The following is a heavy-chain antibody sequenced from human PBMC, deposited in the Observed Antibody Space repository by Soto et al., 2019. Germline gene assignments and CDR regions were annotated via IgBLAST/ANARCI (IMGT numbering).Heavy chain of an antibody. Sequence: SETLSLTCTVSGGSISSYYWSWIRQPPGKGLEWIGYIYYSGSTNYNPSLKSRVAISVDTSKNQFSLKLSSVTAADTAVYYCARVGVVVVPAAFYYYYGMDVWGQGTTVTVSS. V-gene: IGHV4-59*01. CDR1: GGSISSYY. CDR3: ARVGVVVVPAAFYYYYGMDV. D-gene: IGHD2-2*01. CDR2: IYYSGST. J-gene: IGHJ6*02.